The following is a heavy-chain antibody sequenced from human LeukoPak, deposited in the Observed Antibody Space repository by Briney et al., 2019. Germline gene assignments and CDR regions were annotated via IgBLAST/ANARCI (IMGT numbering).Heavy chain of an antibody. CDR3: AREARYSSGWFLYEVDF. CDR2: INHSGST. V-gene: IGHV4-34*01. Sequence: SETLSLTCAVYGGSFSGYYWSWIRQPPGKGLEWIWGINHSGSTNYNPSLQSRVTISVDTSKNQFSLKLSSVTAADTAEYYCAREARYSSGWFLYEVDFWGQGTLVTVSS. CDR1: GGSFSGYY. D-gene: IGHD6-19*01. J-gene: IGHJ4*01.